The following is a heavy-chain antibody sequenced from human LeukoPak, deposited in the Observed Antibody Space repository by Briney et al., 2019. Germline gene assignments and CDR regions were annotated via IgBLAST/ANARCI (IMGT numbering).Heavy chain of an antibody. J-gene: IGHJ4*02. D-gene: IGHD3-22*01. CDR3: ARQSISGSSLSYFDY. CDR1: GGSISSYY. CDR2: IYDSGST. V-gene: IGHV4-59*01. Sequence: PSETLSLTCTVSGGSISSYYWSWIRQPPRRGLEWSGNIYDSGSTNYNPSLKSRVTISVDTSKNQCSLKLSSVTAADTAVYYCARQSISGSSLSYFDYWGQGTLVNVSS.